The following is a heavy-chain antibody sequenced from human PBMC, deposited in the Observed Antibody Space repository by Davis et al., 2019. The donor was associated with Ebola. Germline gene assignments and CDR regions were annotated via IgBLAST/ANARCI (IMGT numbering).Heavy chain of an antibody. CDR1: GGSISSYY. CDR2: TYHGGNT. J-gene: IGHJ4*02. Sequence: SETLSLTCTVSGGSISSYYWSWIRQPPGKGLEWIGMTYHGGNTHYNPSLKSRVTISVDTSRNQFSLKLSSVTAADTALYYCARVGSLLTAFDSWGQGTLVTVSS. CDR3: ARVGSLLTAFDS. V-gene: IGHV4-59*12. D-gene: IGHD3-10*01.